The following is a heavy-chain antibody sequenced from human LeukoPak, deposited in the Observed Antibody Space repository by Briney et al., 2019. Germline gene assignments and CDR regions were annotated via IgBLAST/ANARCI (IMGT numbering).Heavy chain of an antibody. CDR2: IIPIFGTA. Sequence: GASVKVTCKASGGTFSSYAISWVRQAPGQGLEWMGGIIPIFGTANYAQKFQGRVTITRNTSISTAYMELSSLRSEDTAVYYCARGWREWSSYYYYYMDVWGKGTTVTVSS. CDR3: ARGWREWSSYYYYYMDV. V-gene: IGHV1-69*05. D-gene: IGHD3-3*01. J-gene: IGHJ6*03. CDR1: GGTFSSYA.